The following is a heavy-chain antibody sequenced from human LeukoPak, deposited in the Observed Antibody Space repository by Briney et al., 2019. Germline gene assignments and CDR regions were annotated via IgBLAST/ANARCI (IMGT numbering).Heavy chain of an antibody. CDR3: ARDNYYGSGRGFDP. V-gene: IGHV4-30-2*01. D-gene: IGHD3-10*01. CDR1: GGSVRSGGYS. J-gene: IGHJ5*02. Sequence: SETLSLTCAVSGGSVRSGGYSWSWIRQPPGKGLEWIGYIYHTGSTYYNPSLKSRVTISVDRSKNHFSLKLSSVTAADTAVYYCARDNYYGSGRGFDPWGQGTLVTVSS. CDR2: IYHTGST.